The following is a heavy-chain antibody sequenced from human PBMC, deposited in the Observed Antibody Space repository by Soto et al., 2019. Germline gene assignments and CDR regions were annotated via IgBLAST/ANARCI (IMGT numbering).Heavy chain of an antibody. CDR3: ARSFYP. J-gene: IGHJ5*02. V-gene: IGHV4-59*01. CDR2: IYYNGST. Sequence: PSETLSLTCIFSGGSISNYFWSWIRQPPGKGLECIGYIYYNGSTHYNPSLRSRVTMSLDMSKNHLSLALTSVTAADTAVYYCARSFYPWGQGTLVTVSS. CDR1: GGSISNYF.